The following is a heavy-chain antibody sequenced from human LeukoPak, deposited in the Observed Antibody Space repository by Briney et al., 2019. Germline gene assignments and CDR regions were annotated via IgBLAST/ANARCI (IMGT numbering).Heavy chain of an antibody. CDR2: ISSSSTYI. J-gene: IGHJ4*02. D-gene: IGHD6-13*01. CDR3: AREHSSSWQTPDY. Sequence: GGSLRRSCAGSGFTCSTYSMNWVGQAPGKGLGLVSSISSSSTYISYADSVKGRFTISRDNAKNSLYLQMNSLRAEDTAVYYCAREHSSSWQTPDYWGQGTLVTVSS. CDR1: GFTCSTYS. V-gene: IGHV3-21*06.